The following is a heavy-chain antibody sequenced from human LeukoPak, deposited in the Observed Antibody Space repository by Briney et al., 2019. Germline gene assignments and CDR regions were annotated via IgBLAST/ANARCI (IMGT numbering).Heavy chain of an antibody. D-gene: IGHD3-10*01. CDR3: ARAYGSGSPLLNWFDP. J-gene: IGHJ5*02. V-gene: IGHV5-51*01. CDR1: GYSFTSYW. Sequence: GESLKISCKGSGYSFTSYWIGWVRQMLGKGLEWMGIIYPGDSDTRYSPSFQGQVTISADKSISTAYLQWSSLKASDTAMYYCARAYGSGSPLLNWFDPWGQGTLVTVSS. CDR2: IYPGDSDT.